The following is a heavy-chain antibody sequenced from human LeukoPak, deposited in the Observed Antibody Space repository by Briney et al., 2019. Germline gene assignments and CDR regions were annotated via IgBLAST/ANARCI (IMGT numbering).Heavy chain of an antibody. CDR1: GGTFSSYA. CDR3: ARGPPRRYSGYDRRTAHFDY. D-gene: IGHD5-12*01. Sequence: SVKVSCKASGGTFSSYAISWVRQAPGQGLEWIGEIIPISNSPNYAQKFYGRVTITADASTGTVNLELTSLTSDDTAVYYCARGPPRRYSGYDRRTAHFDYWGLGTLVTVSS. V-gene: IGHV1-69*01. CDR2: IIPISNSP. J-gene: IGHJ4*02.